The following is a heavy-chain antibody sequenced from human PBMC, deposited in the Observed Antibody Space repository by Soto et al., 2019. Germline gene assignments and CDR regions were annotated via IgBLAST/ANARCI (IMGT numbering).Heavy chain of an antibody. D-gene: IGHD2-2*01. J-gene: IGHJ3*02. V-gene: IGHV3-21*01. CDR1: GFTFSSYS. Sequence: GGSLRLSCAASGFTFSSYSMNWVRQAPGKGLEWVSSISSSSSYIYYADSVKGRFTISRDNAKNSLYLQMNSLRAEDTAVYYCAREGQYQLLENRQDAFDIWGQGTMVTVSS. CDR2: ISSSSSYI. CDR3: AREGQYQLLENRQDAFDI.